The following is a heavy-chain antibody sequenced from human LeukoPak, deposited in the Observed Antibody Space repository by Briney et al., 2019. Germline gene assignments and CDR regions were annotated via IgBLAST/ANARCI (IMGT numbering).Heavy chain of an antibody. V-gene: IGHV4-34*01. CDR3: ARGPRRQRRPFDY. CDR1: GGSFSDYY. Sequence: SETLSLTCAVYGGSFSDYYWSWIRQPPGKGLEWIGEINHSGSTNYNPSLKSRVTISVDTSKNQFSLKLSSVTAADTAVYYCARGPRRQRRPFDYWGQGTLVTVSS. CDR2: INHSGST. J-gene: IGHJ4*02. D-gene: IGHD6-25*01.